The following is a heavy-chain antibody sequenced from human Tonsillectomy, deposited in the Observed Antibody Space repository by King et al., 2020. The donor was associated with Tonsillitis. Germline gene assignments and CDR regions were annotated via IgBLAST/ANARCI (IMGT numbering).Heavy chain of an antibody. CDR2: INHSGST. Sequence: VQPQQWGAGLLKPSETLSLTCAVYGGSFSGYYWSWIRQPPGKGLEWIGEINHSGSTNYNPSLKSRVTVSVDTSKNQFSLKLSSVTAADTAVYYCARGPYGDYVRTFDYWGQGTLVTVSS. CDR1: GGSFSGYY. D-gene: IGHD4-17*01. J-gene: IGHJ4*02. CDR3: ARGPYGDYVRTFDY. V-gene: IGHV4-34*01.